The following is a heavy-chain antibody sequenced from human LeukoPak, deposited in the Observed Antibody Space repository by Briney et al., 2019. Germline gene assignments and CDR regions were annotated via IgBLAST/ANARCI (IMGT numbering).Heavy chain of an antibody. D-gene: IGHD3-22*01. CDR1: GGSISRSDYY. CDR3: ARQRDYYDSSGQSDFDS. V-gene: IGHV4-39*01. J-gene: IGHJ4*02. CDR2: IYYGGTT. Sequence: SETLSLTCSVSGGSISRSDYYWDWIRQPPGKALEWIGSIYYGGTTYYNPSLKSRVTISVDTSKKQFSLKLSSVTAADTAFYYCARQRDYYDSSGQSDFDSWGQGALVTVSS.